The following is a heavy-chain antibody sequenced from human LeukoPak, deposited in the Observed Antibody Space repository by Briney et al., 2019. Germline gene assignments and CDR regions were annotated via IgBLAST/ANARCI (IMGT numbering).Heavy chain of an antibody. Sequence: GGSLRLSCVASGFTFSSYSMTWVRQAPGKGLEWVSVISGSGGATYYADSAKGRFTISRDNSKNTLYLQMNSLRAEDTALYYCARAAMARGVDYFDYWGQGTLVTVSS. V-gene: IGHV3-23*01. J-gene: IGHJ4*02. CDR1: GFTFSSYS. CDR2: ISGSGGAT. CDR3: ARAAMARGVDYFDY. D-gene: IGHD3-10*01.